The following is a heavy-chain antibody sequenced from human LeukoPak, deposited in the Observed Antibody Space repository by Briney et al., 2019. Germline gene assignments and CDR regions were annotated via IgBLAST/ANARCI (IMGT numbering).Heavy chain of an antibody. Sequence: PSETLSLTCAVYGGSFSGYYWSWIRQPPGKGLEWIGEINHSGSTNYNPSLESRVTISVDTSKNQFSLKLSSVTAADTAVYYCARGYSRPRYCSSTSCPGSPFYYWGQGTLVTVSS. J-gene: IGHJ4*02. D-gene: IGHD2-2*01. V-gene: IGHV4-34*01. CDR2: INHSGST. CDR3: ARGYSRPRYCSSTSCPGSPFYY. CDR1: GGSFSGYY.